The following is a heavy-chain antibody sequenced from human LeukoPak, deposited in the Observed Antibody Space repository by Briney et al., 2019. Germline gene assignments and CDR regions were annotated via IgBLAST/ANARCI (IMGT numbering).Heavy chain of an antibody. D-gene: IGHD6-13*01. Sequence: PGGSLRLSCAASGFTVSSNYMSWVRQAPGKGLEWVSVIYSGGSTYYADSVKGRFTISRDSSKNTLYLQMNSLRAEDTAIYYCAKIPSSWYYFDYWGQGTLVTVSS. V-gene: IGHV3-53*01. J-gene: IGHJ4*02. CDR1: GFTVSSNY. CDR3: AKIPSSWYYFDY. CDR2: IYSGGST.